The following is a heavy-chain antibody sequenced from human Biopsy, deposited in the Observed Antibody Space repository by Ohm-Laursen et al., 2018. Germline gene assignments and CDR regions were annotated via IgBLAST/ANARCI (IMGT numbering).Heavy chain of an antibody. CDR2: ISSSSDNI. J-gene: IGHJ4*02. CDR3: ARATSTAGTGYFDY. CDR1: GFTLSSYS. V-gene: IGHV3-21*01. D-gene: IGHD6-13*01. Sequence: SLRLSCTASGFTLSSYSMNWVRQTPGKGLEWVSTISSSSDNIYYVDSVKGRFTISRDNAKNSMYLQMNSLRAEDTALYYCARATSTAGTGYFDYWGQGILVTVSS.